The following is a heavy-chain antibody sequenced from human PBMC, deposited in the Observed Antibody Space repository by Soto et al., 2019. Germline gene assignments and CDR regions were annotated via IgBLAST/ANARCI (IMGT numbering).Heavy chain of an antibody. Sequence: TSETLSLTCTVSGGSIDSGDYYWSWIRQPPGKGLEWIGYVYYSGTTNYNPFLKSRVTLSLDKSKNQFSLRMNSLKTEDTAVYYCTTDSFWDYVWGSYRLVDYWGQGTLVTVSS. V-gene: IGHV4-61*08. CDR1: GGSIDSGDYY. CDR2: VYYSGTT. CDR3: TTDSFWDYVWGSYRLVDY. J-gene: IGHJ4*02. D-gene: IGHD3-16*02.